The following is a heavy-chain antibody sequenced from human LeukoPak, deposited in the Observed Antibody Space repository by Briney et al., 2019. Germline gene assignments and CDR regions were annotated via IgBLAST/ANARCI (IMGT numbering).Heavy chain of an antibody. CDR1: GGFISTYY. J-gene: IGHJ4*02. CDR3: ARVPLRSGYYFDY. D-gene: IGHD3-3*01. V-gene: IGHV4-59*12. Sequence: PSETLSLTCTVSGGFISTYYWSWIRQPAGKGLEWIGEIYHSGSTNYNPSLKSRVTISVDKSKNQFSLQLSSVTAADTAVYYCARVPLRSGYYFDYWGQGTLVTVSS. CDR2: IYHSGST.